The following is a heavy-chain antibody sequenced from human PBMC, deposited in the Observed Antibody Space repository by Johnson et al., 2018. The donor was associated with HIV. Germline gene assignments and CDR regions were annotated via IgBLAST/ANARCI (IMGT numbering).Heavy chain of an antibody. CDR1: GFTFSGSA. CDR2: VRSKANNYGT. CDR3: SHDSSWYGGAFDI. D-gene: IGHD6-19*01. Sequence: VQLVESGGGLVQPGGSLKLSCAASGFTFSGSAMHWVRQASGKGLEWVGRVRSKANNYGTAYAASVKGRFIISRDDSRNTAYLQMSRLKSEDTAVYYCSHDSSWYGGAFDIWGQGTMVTVSS. J-gene: IGHJ3*02. V-gene: IGHV3-73*02.